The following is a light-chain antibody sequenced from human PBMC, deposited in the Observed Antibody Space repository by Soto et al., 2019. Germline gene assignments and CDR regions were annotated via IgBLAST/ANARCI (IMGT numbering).Light chain of an antibody. CDR2: EVT. CDR1: SSDVGGYDY. Sequence: QSALTQPASVSGSPGQSITISCIGTSSDVGGYDYVSGSQQYPGKAPKLIIYEVTNRPPGVSNRFSGSKSGNTDSLTISGLQTEDEGEYYCSSYTSSTTILFGGGTKLTVL. J-gene: IGLJ2*01. V-gene: IGLV2-14*01. CDR3: SSYTSSTTIL.